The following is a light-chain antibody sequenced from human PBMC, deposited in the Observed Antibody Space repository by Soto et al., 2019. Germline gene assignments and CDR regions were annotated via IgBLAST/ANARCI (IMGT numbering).Light chain of an antibody. V-gene: IGLV2-14*01. CDR2: DVS. CDR1: SSDVGGYNY. J-gene: IGLJ2*01. CDR3: SSYTSSTTLGVV. Sequence: QSLLTQPASVSGTPGQSITISCTGTSSDVGGYNYVSWYQQHPGKAPNLMIYDVSNRPSGVSNRFSGSKSGNTASLTISGLQAEDEADYYCSSYTSSTTLGVVFGGGTKVTVL.